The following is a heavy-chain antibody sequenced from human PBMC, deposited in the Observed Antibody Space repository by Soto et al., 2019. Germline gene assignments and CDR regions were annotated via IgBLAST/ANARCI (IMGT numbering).Heavy chain of an antibody. V-gene: IGHV3-23*01. D-gene: IGHD6-13*01. CDR2: ISGSGGST. Sequence: PGGSLRLSCAASGFTFSSYAMSWVRQAPGKGLEWVSAISGSGGSTYYANSVKGRFTISRDNSKNTLYLQMNSLRAEDTAVYYCAKGRIAAAGTLDAFDIWGQGTMVTVSS. J-gene: IGHJ3*02. CDR1: GFTFSSYA. CDR3: AKGRIAAAGTLDAFDI.